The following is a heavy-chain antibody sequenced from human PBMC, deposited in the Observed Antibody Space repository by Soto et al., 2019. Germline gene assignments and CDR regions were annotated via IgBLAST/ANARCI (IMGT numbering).Heavy chain of an antibody. V-gene: IGHV4-34*01. Sequence: QVQLQQWGAGLLKPSETLSLTCAVYGGSFSGYYWSWIRQPPGKGLEWIGEINHSGSTNYNPSLKRRVTISVDTSKNQFSLKLSSVTAADTAVYYCARAGGVGGPCGYWGQGTLVTVSS. CDR3: ARAGGVGGPCGY. CDR2: INHSGST. J-gene: IGHJ4*02. CDR1: GGSFSGYY. D-gene: IGHD3-16*01.